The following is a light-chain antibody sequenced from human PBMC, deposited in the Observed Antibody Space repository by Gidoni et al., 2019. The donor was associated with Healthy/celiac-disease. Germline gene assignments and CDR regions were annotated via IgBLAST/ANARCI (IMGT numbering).Light chain of an antibody. CDR3: QQYGSSPLT. CDR1: QSVSRSY. Sequence: EIVLTQSPGTLSLSPGERATLSCRASQSVSRSYLDWYQPKPGQAPRLLIYGASSRATGIPDRFSGSGSGTDFTLTISRLEPEDFAVYYCQQYGSSPLTFGGGTKVEIK. J-gene: IGKJ4*01. V-gene: IGKV3-20*01. CDR2: GAS.